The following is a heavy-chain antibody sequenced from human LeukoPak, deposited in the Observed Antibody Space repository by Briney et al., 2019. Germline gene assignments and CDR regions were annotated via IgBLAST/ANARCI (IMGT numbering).Heavy chain of an antibody. CDR2: IKEDGSQK. CDR1: RFSLSSQW. Sequence: GGSLRLSCAAPRFSLSSQWMSWVRQGPRKGPWWVDKIKEDGSQKSYVDSVKGRFTISRDNAKNSLYLQMNSLRAEDTAVYYCVRAFPWGQGTLVTLSS. J-gene: IGHJ5*02. D-gene: IGHD3-16*01. V-gene: IGHV3-7*01. CDR3: VRAFP.